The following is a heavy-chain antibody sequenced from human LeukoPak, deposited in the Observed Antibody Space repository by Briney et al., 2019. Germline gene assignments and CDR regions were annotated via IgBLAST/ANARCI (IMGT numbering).Heavy chain of an antibody. D-gene: IGHD3-10*01. Sequence: GGSLRLSCAASGYMFSDYYMSWIRQAPEKGLEWLSYISHNGSTIYYADSVKGRFTISRDNAKNSLYLQMNSLRVEDTALYYCATYGSGSGTFFDSWGQGTLVTVSS. V-gene: IGHV3-11*04. CDR3: ATYGSGSGTFFDS. CDR1: GYMFSDYY. CDR2: ISHNGSTI. J-gene: IGHJ4*01.